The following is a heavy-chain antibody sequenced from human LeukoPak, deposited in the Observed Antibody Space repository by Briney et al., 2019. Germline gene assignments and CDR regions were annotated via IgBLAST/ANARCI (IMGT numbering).Heavy chain of an antibody. CDR3: ARGKTGTTYRDYGMDV. V-gene: IGHV3-21*01. CDR1: GFTFSSYS. J-gene: IGHJ6*02. CDR2: ISSSSSYI. Sequence: SGGSLRLSCAASGFTFSSYSMTWVRQAPGKGLEWVSSISSSSSYIYYADSVKGRFTISRDNAKNSLYLQMNSLRAEDTAVYYCARGKTGTTYRDYGMDVWGQGTTVTVSS. D-gene: IGHD1-1*01.